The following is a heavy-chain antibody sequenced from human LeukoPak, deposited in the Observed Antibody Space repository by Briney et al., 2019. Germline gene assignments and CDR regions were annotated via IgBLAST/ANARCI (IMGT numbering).Heavy chain of an antibody. V-gene: IGHV1-69*04. CDR3: AKEGGGYCSGGSCYGFDP. CDR1: GDNFSRYV. Sequence: SVKVSCKASGDNFSRYVITWVRQATGQGLEWMGRIIPTLDVANFAQKFKGRVTITADKSTNTAHLELSSLRYEDTAVYYCAKEGGGYCSGGSCYGFDPWGQGTLVTVSS. J-gene: IGHJ5*02. D-gene: IGHD2-15*01. CDR2: IIPTLDVA.